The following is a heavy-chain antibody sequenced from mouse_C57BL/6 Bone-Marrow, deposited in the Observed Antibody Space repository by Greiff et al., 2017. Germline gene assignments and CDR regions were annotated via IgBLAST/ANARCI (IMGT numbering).Heavy chain of an antibody. J-gene: IGHJ3*01. CDR2: ISNLAYSI. Sequence: EVKVVESGGGLVQPGGSLKLSCAASGFTFSDYGMAWVRQAPRKGPGWVAFISNLAYSIYYADTVTGRFTISRENAKNTLYLEMSSLRSEDTAMYYCARYDYGFFAYWGQGTLVTVSA. CDR3: ARYDYGFFAY. D-gene: IGHD2-4*01. V-gene: IGHV5-15*01. CDR1: GFTFSDYG.